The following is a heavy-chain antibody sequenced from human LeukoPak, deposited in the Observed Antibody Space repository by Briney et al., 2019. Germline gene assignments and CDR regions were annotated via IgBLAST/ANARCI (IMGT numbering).Heavy chain of an antibody. Sequence: GGSLRLSCAASVFTFSIYGMHCVRQAPAKGLEWVSFILYDGSNKYYADSVKGRFTISRDNSKHTLYLQMNRLRAEETAVYYCAILPGNDALDIWGQGTMGTVSS. CDR3: AILPGNDALDI. D-gene: IGHD2-15*01. V-gene: IGHV3-30*02. CDR2: ILYDGSNK. CDR1: VFTFSIYG. J-gene: IGHJ3*02.